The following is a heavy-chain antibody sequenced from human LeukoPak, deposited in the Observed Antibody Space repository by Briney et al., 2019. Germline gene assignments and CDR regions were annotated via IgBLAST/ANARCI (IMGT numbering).Heavy chain of an antibody. D-gene: IGHD3-10*01. Sequence: GGSLRLSCAASGFTVSRNYMTWVRQAPGKGLEWVSSLLDDNTSYYTPSVKGRFNISRDNSKNTLYLQMNTLRAEDTAVYYCARDLGDSLFDSWGQGTLVTVSS. CDR1: GFTVSRNY. J-gene: IGHJ4*02. V-gene: IGHV3-53*01. CDR2: LLDDNTS. CDR3: ARDLGDSLFDS.